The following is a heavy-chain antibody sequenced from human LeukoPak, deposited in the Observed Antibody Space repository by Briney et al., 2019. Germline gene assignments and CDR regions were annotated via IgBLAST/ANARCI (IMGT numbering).Heavy chain of an antibody. V-gene: IGHV3-74*01. Sequence: PGGSLRLSCAASGFTFSSYWMHWVRQVPGKGVVWVSYINSDGSSTSYADSVKGRFTISRDNAKSTLYLQMNSLRAEDTAVYYRAKDPMGDYYDSSGYVPWGQGTLVTVSS. J-gene: IGHJ5*02. D-gene: IGHD3-22*01. CDR3: AKDPMGDYYDSSGYVP. CDR1: GFTFSSYW. CDR2: INSDGSST.